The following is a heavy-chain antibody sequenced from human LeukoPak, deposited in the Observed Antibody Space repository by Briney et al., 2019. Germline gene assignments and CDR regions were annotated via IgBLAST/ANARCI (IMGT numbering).Heavy chain of an antibody. CDR1: GFTFDDYA. J-gene: IGHJ4*02. D-gene: IGHD3-10*01. CDR2: ISWNSGSI. V-gene: IGHV3-9*01. CDR3: ARESMVRGVILFDY. Sequence: GRSLRLSCAASGFTFDDYAMHWVRQAPGKGLEWVSGISWNSGSIGYADSVKGRFTISRDNAKNSLYLQMNSLRAEDTAVYYCARESMVRGVILFDYWGQGTLVTVSS.